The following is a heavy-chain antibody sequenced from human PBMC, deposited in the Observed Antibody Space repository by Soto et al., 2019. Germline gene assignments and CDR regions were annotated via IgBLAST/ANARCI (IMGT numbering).Heavy chain of an antibody. CDR3: ARDAQALLWFGELLTYYFDY. CDR1: GFTFSSYG. Sequence: GGSLRLSCAASGFTFSSYGMHWVRQAPGKGLEWVAVIWYDGSNKYYADSVKGRFTISRDNSKNTLYLQMNSLRAEDTAVYYCARDAQALLWFGELLTYYFDYWGQGTLVTVSS. CDR2: IWYDGSNK. J-gene: IGHJ4*02. V-gene: IGHV3-33*01. D-gene: IGHD3-10*01.